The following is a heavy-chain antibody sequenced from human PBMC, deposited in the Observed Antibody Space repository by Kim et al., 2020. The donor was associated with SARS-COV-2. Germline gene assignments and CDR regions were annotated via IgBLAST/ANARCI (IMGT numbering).Heavy chain of an antibody. V-gene: IGHV4-31*02. Sequence: THYNPSLKSRVTISVDTSKNQFSLKLSSVTAADAAVYYCARDAGLASLDYWGQGTLVTFSS. CDR2: T. CDR3: ARDAGLASLDY. J-gene: IGHJ4*02. D-gene: IGHD6-19*01.